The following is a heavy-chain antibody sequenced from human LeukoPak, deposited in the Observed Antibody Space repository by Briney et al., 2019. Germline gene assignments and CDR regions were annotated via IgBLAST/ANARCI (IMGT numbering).Heavy chain of an antibody. Sequence: GGSLRLSCAASGFAFSNYWMSWVRQAPGKGLEWVANIKQDGSEKYYVDSLRGRFTISRDNSKNMLYLQMNSLRAEDTAVYYCARSLRVRGVPDYMDVWGKGTTVIISS. D-gene: IGHD3-10*02. CDR2: IKQDGSEK. V-gene: IGHV3-7*03. J-gene: IGHJ6*03. CDR1: GFAFSNYW. CDR3: ARSLRVRGVPDYMDV.